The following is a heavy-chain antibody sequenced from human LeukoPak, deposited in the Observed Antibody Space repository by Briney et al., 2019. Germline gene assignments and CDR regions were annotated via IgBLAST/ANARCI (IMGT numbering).Heavy chain of an antibody. D-gene: IGHD1-26*01. CDR2: INPNSGGT. CDR3: ARASGSYFFPQDYYYYYGMDV. J-gene: IGHJ6*02. CDR1: GYTFTGYY. Sequence: GASVKVSCKASGYTFTGYYMHWVRQAPGQGLEWMGWINPNSGGTNYAQKFQGRVTMTRDTSISTAYMELSRLRSEDTAVYYCARASGSYFFPQDYYYYYGMDVWGQGTTVTVSS. V-gene: IGHV1-2*02.